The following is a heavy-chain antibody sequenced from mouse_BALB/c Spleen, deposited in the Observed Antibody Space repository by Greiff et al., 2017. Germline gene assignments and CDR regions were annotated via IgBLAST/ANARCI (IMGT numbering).Heavy chain of an antibody. V-gene: IGHV1S29*02. Sequence: VQLQQSGPELVKPGASVKISCKASGYTFTDYNMHWVKQSHGKSLEWIGYIYPYNGGTGYNQKFKSKATLTVDNSSSTAYMELRSLTSEDSAVYYCARVRGYFDVWGAGTTVTVSS. J-gene: IGHJ1*01. CDR3: ARVRGYFDV. CDR2: IYPYNGGT. CDR1: GYTFTDYN.